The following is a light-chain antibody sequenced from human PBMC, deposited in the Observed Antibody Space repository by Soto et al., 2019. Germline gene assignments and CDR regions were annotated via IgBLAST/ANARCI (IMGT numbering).Light chain of an antibody. CDR2: DVS. V-gene: IGLV2-14*01. J-gene: IGLJ2*01. Sequence: QSALTQPASVSGSPGQSITISCTGTSSDVGGYNYVSWYQQHPGKAPKLTIYDVSNRPSGVSNRFSGSKSGNTAPLTISGLQAEDEADYYCSSYTSSSTVLFGGGTKVTVL. CDR1: SSDVGGYNY. CDR3: SSYTSSSTVL.